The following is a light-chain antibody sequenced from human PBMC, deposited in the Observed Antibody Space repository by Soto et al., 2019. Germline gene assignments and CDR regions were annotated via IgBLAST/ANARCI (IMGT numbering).Light chain of an antibody. V-gene: IGLV2-14*01. CDR3: SSYTTTSTLV. CDR1: SSDLGRYNY. Sequence: QSALTQHASVSGSPGQSITFSCTGTSSDLGRYNYVSWYQQHPGKAPKLVIYDVSNRPSGVSNRFSGSKSGNTASLTISGLQADDEADYYCSSYTTTSTLVFGGGTKLTVL. J-gene: IGLJ2*01. CDR2: DVS.